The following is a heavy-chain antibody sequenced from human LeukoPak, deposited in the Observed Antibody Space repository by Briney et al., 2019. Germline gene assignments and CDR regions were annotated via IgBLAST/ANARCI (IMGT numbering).Heavy chain of an antibody. CDR2: IATDGRDK. CDR1: GFTFNNYG. V-gene: IGHV3-30*18. J-gene: IGHJ4*02. D-gene: IGHD6-13*01. CDR3: AKDSKVAAAGYFFDY. Sequence: PGRSPRLSCAASGFTFNNYGMHWVRQAPGKGLEWVAVIATDGRDKKYADSVKGRFTISRDNSKNTLYLEMNSLRPEDTAVYHCAKDSKVAAAGYFFDYWGQGTLVTVSS.